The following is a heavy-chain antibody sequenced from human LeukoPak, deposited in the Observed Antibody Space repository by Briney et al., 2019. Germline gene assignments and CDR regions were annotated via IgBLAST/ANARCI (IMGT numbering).Heavy chain of an antibody. Sequence: VASVKVSCKASGYTFTGYYMHWVRQAPGQGLEWMGWINPNSGGTNYAQKFQGRVAMTRDTSISTAYMELSRLRSDDTAVYYCARVLTRGGSGNPMGYWGQGTLVTVSS. CDR2: INPNSGGT. J-gene: IGHJ4*02. CDR1: GYTFTGYY. D-gene: IGHD3-10*01. CDR3: ARVLTRGGSGNPMGY. V-gene: IGHV1-2*02.